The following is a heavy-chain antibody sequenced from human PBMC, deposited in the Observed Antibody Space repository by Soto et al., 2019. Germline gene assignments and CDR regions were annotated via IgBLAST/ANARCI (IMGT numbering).Heavy chain of an antibody. V-gene: IGHV2-5*02. Sequence: SGPTLVNPTQTLTLTCTFSGFSLRMSGVGVGWIRQPPGKALEWLGIIYWDNDKRYSPALKSRVTISKDTSKNQVVLSMTNMDPADTATYYCAHRKDYGLFAYWGQGTLVTVSS. D-gene: IGHD4-17*01. CDR3: AHRKDYGLFAY. CDR1: GFSLRMSGVG. J-gene: IGHJ4*02. CDR2: IYWDNDK.